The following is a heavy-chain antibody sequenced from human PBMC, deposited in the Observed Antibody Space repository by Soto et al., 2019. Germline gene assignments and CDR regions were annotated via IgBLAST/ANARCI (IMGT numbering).Heavy chain of an antibody. J-gene: IGHJ5*02. D-gene: IGHD2-2*02. V-gene: IGHV1-18*01. CDR3: ARVIPGVEAWFDP. CDR2: ISAYTDTP. Sequence: GASVKVSCRASGYTFTNFGVTWVRRAPGQGLEWMGWISAYTDTPNYAQKFQGRVTMTIDTSTSTAYMDLRSLTSDDTAVYYCARVIPGVEAWFDPFGQGTLATYSS. CDR1: GYTFTNFG.